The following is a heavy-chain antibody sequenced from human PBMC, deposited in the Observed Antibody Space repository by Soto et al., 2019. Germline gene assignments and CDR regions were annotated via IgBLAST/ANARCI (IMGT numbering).Heavy chain of an antibody. Sequence: EVQLVESGGGLVQPGRSLRLSCVASGFTLEDYSLHWVRQVPGKGLEWVSGISWNSGLIGYADSVKGLFTISRDNAKRSLYLKMNSLRIEDTALYFFAKDRRSYCALDVWGQGTTVTVSS. CDR2: ISWNSGLI. CDR1: GFTLEDYS. V-gene: IGHV3-9*01. D-gene: IGHD3-10*01. CDR3: AKDRRSYCALDV. J-gene: IGHJ6*02.